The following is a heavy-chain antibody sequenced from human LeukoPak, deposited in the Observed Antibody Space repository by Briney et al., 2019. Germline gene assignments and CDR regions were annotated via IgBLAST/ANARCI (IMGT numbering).Heavy chain of an antibody. CDR3: ARYLMTPGGMDV. Sequence: SVKVSCKASGGTFSSYAISWVRQAPGQGLEWMGRVIPILGIANYAQKFQGRVTITADKSTSTAYMELSSLRSEDTAVYYCARYLMTPGGMDVWGQGTTVTVSS. CDR2: VIPILGIA. CDR1: GGTFSSYA. D-gene: IGHD2-2*01. J-gene: IGHJ6*02. V-gene: IGHV1-69*04.